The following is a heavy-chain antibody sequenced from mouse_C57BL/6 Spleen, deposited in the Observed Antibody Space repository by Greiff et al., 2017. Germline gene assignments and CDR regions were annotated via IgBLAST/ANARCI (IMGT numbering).Heavy chain of an antibody. CDR1: GFTFSSYG. J-gene: IGHJ4*01. CDR2: ISSGGSYT. Sequence: DVKLVESGGDLVKPGGSLKLSCAASGFTFSSYGMSWVRQTPDKRLEWVATISSGGSYTYYPDSVKGRFTISRDNAKNTLYMQMSSLKSEDTAMYYCARHHYYYGSSSDYAMDYWGQGTSVTVSS. V-gene: IGHV5-6*02. D-gene: IGHD1-1*01. CDR3: ARHHYYYGSSSDYAMDY.